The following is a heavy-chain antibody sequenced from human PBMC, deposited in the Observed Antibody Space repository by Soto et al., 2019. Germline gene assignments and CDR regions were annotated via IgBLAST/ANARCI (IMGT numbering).Heavy chain of an antibody. J-gene: IGHJ4*02. D-gene: IGHD4-17*01. CDR2: ISYDGSDR. Sequence: QVQLVESGGGVVQPGRSLRLSCAASGFIFSHYGMHWVRQAPGRGLEWVAVISYDGSDRFYAESVKGRLTISKDSSKNTVYLEMNSLRVEDTSVYYCARKHDDYCEYVCAYWGQGTLVTVSS. CDR3: ARKHDDYCEYVCAY. CDR1: GFIFSHYG. V-gene: IGHV3-30*03.